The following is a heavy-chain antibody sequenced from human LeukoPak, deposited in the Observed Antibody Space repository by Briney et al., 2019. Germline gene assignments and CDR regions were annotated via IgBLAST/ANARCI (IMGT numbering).Heavy chain of an antibody. CDR2: IYYSGST. D-gene: IGHD6-6*01. Sequence: SETLSFTCTVSGGSISSSSYYWGWIRQPPGKGLEWIGSIYYSGSTYYNPSLKSRVTISVDTSKNQFSLKLSSVTAADTAVYYCARLSSIAARYAYWGQGTLVTASS. V-gene: IGHV4-39*01. CDR1: GGSISSSSYY. J-gene: IGHJ4*02. CDR3: ARLSSIAARYAY.